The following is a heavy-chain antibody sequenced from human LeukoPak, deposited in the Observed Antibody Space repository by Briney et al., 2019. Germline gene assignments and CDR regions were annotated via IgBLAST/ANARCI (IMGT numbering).Heavy chain of an antibody. CDR3: ARVHTRSRRYMDV. Sequence: SETLSLTCTVSGGSISSSSYYWGWIRQPPGRGREGIGSIYYSGSTYYNPPLKSRVTISVDTPKNQFSLKLSSVTAAHTAVYYCARVHTRSRRYMDVWGKGTTLPVPS. CDR1: GGSISSSSYY. CDR2: IYYSGST. V-gene: IGHV4-39*07. J-gene: IGHJ6*03. D-gene: IGHD6-13*01.